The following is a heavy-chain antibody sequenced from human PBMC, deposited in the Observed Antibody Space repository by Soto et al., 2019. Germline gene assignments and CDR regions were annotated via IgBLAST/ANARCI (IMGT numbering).Heavy chain of an antibody. V-gene: IGHV3-23*01. Sequence: GGSLRLSCAASGFTFSSYAMSWVRQAPGKGLEWVSAISGSGGSTYYADSVKGRFTISRDNSKNKLYLQMNSLRAEDTAVYYCASTPVRGGSRYDYIWGSYRYFDYWGQGTLVTVSS. CDR2: ISGSGGST. D-gene: IGHD3-16*02. CDR1: GFTFSSYA. J-gene: IGHJ4*02. CDR3: ASTPVRGGSRYDYIWGSYRYFDY.